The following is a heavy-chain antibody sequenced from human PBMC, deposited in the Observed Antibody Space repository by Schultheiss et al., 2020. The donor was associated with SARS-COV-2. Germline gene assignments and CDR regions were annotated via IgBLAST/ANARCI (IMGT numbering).Heavy chain of an antibody. CDR3: ARDPAYYGMDV. V-gene: IGHV3-33*01. CDR2: IWYDGSNK. Sequence: GASLKISCAASGFTFSSYGMHWVRQAPGKGLEWVAVIWYDGSNKYYADSVKGRFTISRDNSKNTLYLQMNSLRAEDTAVYYCARDPAYYGMDVWGQGTTVTVSS. J-gene: IGHJ6*02. CDR1: GFTFSSYG.